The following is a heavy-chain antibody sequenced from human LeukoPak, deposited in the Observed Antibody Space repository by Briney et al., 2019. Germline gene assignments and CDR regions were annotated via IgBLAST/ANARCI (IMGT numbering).Heavy chain of an antibody. V-gene: IGHV3-21*01. D-gene: IGHD6-13*01. Sequence: GGSLRLSCAASRFTFSNYTMNWVRQAPGKGLEWVSSISRSGRFTFYADSLKGRFTIFRDNANNLLYLQMNSLRAEDTALYYCATIAAGGLDYWGQGTLVTVSS. CDR1: RFTFSNYT. CDR3: ATIAAGGLDY. J-gene: IGHJ4*02. CDR2: ISRSGRFT.